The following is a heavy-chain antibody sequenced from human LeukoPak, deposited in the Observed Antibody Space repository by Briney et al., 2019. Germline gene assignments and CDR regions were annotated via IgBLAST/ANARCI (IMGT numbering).Heavy chain of an antibody. D-gene: IGHD6-19*01. CDR1: GGSISSYY. Sequence: SETLSLTCTVSGGSISSYYWSWIRQPPGKGLEWIGYIYYSGSTNYNPSLKSRVTISVDTSKNQFSLKLSSVTAADTAVYYCARLGYSRGWYYFDYWGQGTLVTVSS. CDR3: ARLGYSRGWYYFDY. CDR2: IYYSGST. J-gene: IGHJ4*02. V-gene: IGHV4-59*08.